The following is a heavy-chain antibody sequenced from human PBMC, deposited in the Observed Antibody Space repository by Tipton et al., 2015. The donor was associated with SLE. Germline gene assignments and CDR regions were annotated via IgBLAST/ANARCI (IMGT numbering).Heavy chain of an antibody. CDR3: ARHIRGSVDY. Sequence: LRLSCTVSGGSISSSDHYWAWIRQPPGKGLEWIGTVYYSRNTYYNPSLKSRVTISVDTPKNQFSLKLSSVTAADTAVYYCARHIRGSVDYWGQGTLVTVSS. J-gene: IGHJ4*02. V-gene: IGHV4-39*01. CDR1: GGSISSSDHY. D-gene: IGHD3-10*01. CDR2: VYYSRNT.